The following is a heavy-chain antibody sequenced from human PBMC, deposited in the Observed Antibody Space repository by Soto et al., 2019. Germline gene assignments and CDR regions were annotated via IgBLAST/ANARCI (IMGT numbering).Heavy chain of an antibody. CDR2: ISAAGDP. CDR3: ARTDRDFYGLDV. Sequence: VQLVESGGGLVQPGGSLRLSCEASGFTFRNYDMHWVRQGTGKGLEWVSGISAAGDPDYADSVEGRFTISRENAQNSFSLQMNSLRVGDTAVYYCARTDRDFYGLDVWGQGTTVIVSS. J-gene: IGHJ6*02. CDR1: GFTFRNYD. V-gene: IGHV3-13*05.